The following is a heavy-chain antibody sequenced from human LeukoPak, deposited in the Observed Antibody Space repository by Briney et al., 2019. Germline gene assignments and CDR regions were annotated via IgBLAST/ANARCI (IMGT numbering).Heavy chain of an antibody. J-gene: IGHJ4*02. Sequence: SETLSLTCTVSGDSINSLDLWSWVRQPPGKGLEWIGEMYLSGTTHSNPSVKSRVTISIDKSKNQFFLNLSSVTAADTAVYYYAGLVGRYSSGLYYYYFDYWGQGTLVTVSS. D-gene: IGHD3-22*01. CDR1: GDSINSLDL. CDR2: MYLSGTT. CDR3: AGLVGRYSSGLYYYYFDY. V-gene: IGHV4-4*02.